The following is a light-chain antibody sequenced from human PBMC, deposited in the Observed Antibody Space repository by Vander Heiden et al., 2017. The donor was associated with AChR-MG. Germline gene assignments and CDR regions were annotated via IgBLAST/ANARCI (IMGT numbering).Light chain of an antibody. CDR2: AAS. CDR1: QDSSNC. CDR3: QQLNSFPRT. Sequence: IKLTQSPSSLSASVGDRVTITCRASQDSSNCLAWYQQKPGKAPKLLIYAASTLQSGVPSRFSGSGSGTDFTLTISSLQPEDFATYYCQQLNSFPRTFGGGTKVEIK. J-gene: IGKJ4*01. V-gene: IGKV1-9*01.